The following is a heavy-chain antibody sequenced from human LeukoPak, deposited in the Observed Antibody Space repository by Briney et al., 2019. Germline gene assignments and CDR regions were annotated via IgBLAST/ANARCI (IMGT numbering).Heavy chain of an antibody. V-gene: IGHV3-48*03. CDR2: LSSGCDTM. D-gene: IGHD3-22*01. CDR1: GFTFSTYE. Sequence: PGGSLRLSCAASGFTFSTYEMNWVRQPPGKGREWVSYLSSGCDTMVYADSVRGGFTISRDNAKHSLYLPMNSLISEHTAVYFCASEGSRSGFFDWGQGTLVTVSS. J-gene: IGHJ4*02. CDR3: ASEGSRSGFFD.